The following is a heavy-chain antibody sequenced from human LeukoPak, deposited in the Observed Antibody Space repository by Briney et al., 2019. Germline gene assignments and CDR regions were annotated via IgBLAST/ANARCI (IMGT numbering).Heavy chain of an antibody. D-gene: IGHD3-10*02. CDR2: LFTYSST. Sequence: GGSLRLSCAASGFIVSNNDMTWVRQAPGRGLEWVSVLFTYSSTNYASSVKGRFTISRDNSKNTLYLQMSRLRGDDTAVYYCAKCSRVGLLPIDYWGRGTLVTVSS. CDR1: GFIVSNND. J-gene: IGHJ4*02. V-gene: IGHV3-53*01. CDR3: AKCSRVGLLPIDY.